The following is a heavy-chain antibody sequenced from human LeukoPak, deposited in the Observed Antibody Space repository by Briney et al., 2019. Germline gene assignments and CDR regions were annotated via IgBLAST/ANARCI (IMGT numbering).Heavy chain of an antibody. J-gene: IGHJ3*02. D-gene: IGHD4-23*01. CDR2: IYTSGST. V-gene: IGHV4-4*07. CDR1: GGSISSYY. CDR3: AREDYGGNSLDAFDI. Sequence: SETLSLTCTVSGGSISSYYWSWIRQPAGKGLEWIGRIYTSGSTNYNPSLKSRVTMSVDTSKNQFSLKLSSVAAADTAVYYCAREDYGGNSLDAFDIWGQGTMVTVSS.